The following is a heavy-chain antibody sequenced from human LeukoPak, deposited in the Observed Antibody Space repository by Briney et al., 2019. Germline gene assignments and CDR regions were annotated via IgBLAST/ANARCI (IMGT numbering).Heavy chain of an antibody. Sequence: HPGGSLRLSCAASGFTFSSYQMNWVRQAPGKGLEWVSYISSSGSTIHYADSVKGRFTISRDNAKNSLNLQMNSLGAEDTAVYYRSREDFNYGMDVWGQGTTVTVSS. D-gene: IGHD3/OR15-3a*01. CDR1: GFTFSSYQ. CDR3: SREDFNYGMDV. CDR2: ISSSGSTI. V-gene: IGHV3-48*03. J-gene: IGHJ6*02.